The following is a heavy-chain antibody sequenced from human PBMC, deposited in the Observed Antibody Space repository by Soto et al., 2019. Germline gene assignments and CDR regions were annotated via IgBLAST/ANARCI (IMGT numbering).Heavy chain of an antibody. CDR3: ARDRSLSGSYRSYYYSSGMDV. CDR1: GGSLSRYY. D-gene: IGHD1-26*01. J-gene: IGHJ6*02. Sequence: PSETLSLTCTVSGGSLSRYYWSWIRQPPGKGLEWIGYIYYSGSTNYNPSLKSRVTISVDTSKNQFSLKLSSVTAADTAVYYCARDRSLSGSYRSYYYSSGMDVWGQGTTVTVSS. CDR2: IYYSGST. V-gene: IGHV4-59*01.